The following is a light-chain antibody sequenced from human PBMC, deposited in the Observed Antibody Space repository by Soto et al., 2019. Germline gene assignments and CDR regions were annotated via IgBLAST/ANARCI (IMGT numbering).Light chain of an antibody. CDR2: GAS. CDR1: QSVSSSR. Sequence: ERVMTQSPATLSVSPGERATLSCRASQSVSSSRLAWYQQKPGQAPRLLIYGASSRAAGIPDRFSGSGSGTDFSLTIIRLEPEDFAVYYCQQYGTSPQTFGQGTRLEIK. CDR3: QQYGTSPQT. V-gene: IGKV3-20*01. J-gene: IGKJ5*01.